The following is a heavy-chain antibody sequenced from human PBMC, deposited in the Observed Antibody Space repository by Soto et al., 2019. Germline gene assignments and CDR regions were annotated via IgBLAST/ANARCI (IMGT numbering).Heavy chain of an antibody. CDR2: IVVGSGNT. D-gene: IGHD3-3*01. J-gene: IGHJ6*02. Sequence: QMQLVQSGPEVKKPGTSVKVSCKASGFTFTSSAVQWVRQARGQRLEWIGWIVVGSGNTNYAQKFQERVTITRDMSTSTAYMELSSLRSEDTAVYYCAAEDFWSGYYGMDVWGQGTTVTVSS. CDR1: GFTFTSSA. CDR3: AAEDFWSGYYGMDV. V-gene: IGHV1-58*01.